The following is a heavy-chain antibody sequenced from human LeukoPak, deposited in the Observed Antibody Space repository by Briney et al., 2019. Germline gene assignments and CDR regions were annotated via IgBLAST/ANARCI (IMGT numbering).Heavy chain of an antibody. Sequence: SETLSLTCTVSGGSISSYYWSWIRQPPGKGLEWIGYIYYSGSTNYNPSLKSRVTISVDTSKNQFSLKLSSVTAADTAVYYCASVFDASGIPKAFDIWGQGTMVTVSS. CDR1: GGSISSYY. CDR3: ASVFDASGIPKAFDI. CDR2: IYYSGST. V-gene: IGHV4-59*01. D-gene: IGHD3-3*01. J-gene: IGHJ3*02.